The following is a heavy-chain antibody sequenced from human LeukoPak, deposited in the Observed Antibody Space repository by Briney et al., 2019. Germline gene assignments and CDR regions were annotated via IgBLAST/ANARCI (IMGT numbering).Heavy chain of an antibody. CDR3: ARVSLYCGGDCYPDY. J-gene: IGHJ4*02. V-gene: IGHV1-2*06. CDR2: INPNSGGT. D-gene: IGHD2-21*02. CDR1: GYTFTGYY. Sequence: ASVKVSCKASGYTFTGYYMHWVRQAPGQGLEWMGRINPNSGGTNYAQKFQGRVTMTRDTSISTAYMELSRLRSDDTAVYYCARVSLYCGGDCYPDYWGQGTLVTVSS.